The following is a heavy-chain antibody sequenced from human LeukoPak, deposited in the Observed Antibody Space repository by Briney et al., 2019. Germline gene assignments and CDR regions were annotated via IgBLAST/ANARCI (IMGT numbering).Heavy chain of an antibody. CDR1: GFSLSTSGMC. J-gene: IGHJ2*01. D-gene: IGHD3-22*01. CDR2: IDWDDDK. Sequence: SGPALVKPTQTLTLTCTFSGFSLSTSGMCVSWIRQPPGKALEWLARIDWDDDKYYSISLKTRLTISKDTSKNQVVLTMTNMDPVDTATYYCARTPSGYYYGYWYFDLWGRGTLVTVSS. CDR3: ARTPSGYYYGYWYFDL. V-gene: IGHV2-70*11.